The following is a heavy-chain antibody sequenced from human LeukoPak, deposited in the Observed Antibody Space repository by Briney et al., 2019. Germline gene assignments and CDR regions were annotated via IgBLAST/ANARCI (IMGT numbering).Heavy chain of an antibody. D-gene: IGHD3-10*01. Sequence: PGGSLRLSCAASGFTFSSFGMSWVRQPPGKGLEWIGEIYHSGSTNYNPSLKSRVTISVDKSKNQFSLKLSSVTAADTAVYYCARRGGFSMVRGVISWFDPWGQGTLVTVSS. V-gene: IGHV4-4*02. CDR3: ARRGGFSMVRGVISWFDP. J-gene: IGHJ5*02. CDR1: GFTFSSFGM. CDR2: IYHSGST.